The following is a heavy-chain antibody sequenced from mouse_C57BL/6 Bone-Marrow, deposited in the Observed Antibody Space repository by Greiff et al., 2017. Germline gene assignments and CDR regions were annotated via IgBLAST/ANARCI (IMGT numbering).Heavy chain of an antibody. CDR3: ARNYGNHGGFAY. V-gene: IGHV14-3*01. D-gene: IGHD2-1*01. Sequence: EVQLQQSVAELVRPGASVKLSCTASGFNIKHTYLHWVKQRPEQGLEWIGRIDPANGNTKYAPKFQGKATITADTSSNTAYLQLSSLTSEDTAIYYCARNYGNHGGFAYWGQGTLVTVSA. CDR2: IDPANGNT. CDR1: GFNIKHTY. J-gene: IGHJ3*01.